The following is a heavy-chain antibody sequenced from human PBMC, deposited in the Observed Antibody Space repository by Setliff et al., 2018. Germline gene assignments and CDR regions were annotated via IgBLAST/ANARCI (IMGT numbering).Heavy chain of an antibody. CDR1: GLTLINNG. J-gene: IGHJ6*03. Sequence: GGSLRLSCAASGLTLINNGFHWVRQAPGKGLEWVAIIWHDGTNKYYADSVKGRFDISRDSSKNTVYLQMNSLTAEDTAIYYCVRALAYYYMDVWGKGTTVTVSS. CDR3: VRALAYYYMDV. V-gene: IGHV3-33*01. CDR2: IWHDGTNK.